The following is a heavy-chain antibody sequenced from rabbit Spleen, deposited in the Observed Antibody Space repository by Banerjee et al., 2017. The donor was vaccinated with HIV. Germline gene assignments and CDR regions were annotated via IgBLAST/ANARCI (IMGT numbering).Heavy chain of an antibody. J-gene: IGHJ6*01. CDR1: GFTISSSYW. CDR3: ARDTGSSFSSYGMDL. Sequence: QEQLEESGGDLVKPEGSLTLTCTASGFTISSSYWICWVRQAPGKGLEWIACIGAGGSGTTYYANWAKGRFTISKTSSTTVTLQMTSLTVADTATYFCARDTGSSFSSYGMDLWGPGTLVTVS. V-gene: IGHV1S45*01. D-gene: IGHD8-1*01. CDR2: IGAGGSGTT.